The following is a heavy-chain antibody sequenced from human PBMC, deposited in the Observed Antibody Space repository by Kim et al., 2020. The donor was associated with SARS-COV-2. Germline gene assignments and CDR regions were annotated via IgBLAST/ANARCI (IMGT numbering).Heavy chain of an antibody. CDR3: ARDPGAQPFDY. V-gene: IGHV1-46*01. Sequence: ASVKVSCQASGYTFTSYYIHWVRQAPGQGLEWVGIINPSGGSTIYAQKFQGRVTMTRDTSTSTVYMELSSLRSDDTAVYHCARDPGAQPFDYWGQGTLVTVSS. CDR2: INPSGGST. CDR1: GYTFTSYY. D-gene: IGHD3-10*01. J-gene: IGHJ4*02.